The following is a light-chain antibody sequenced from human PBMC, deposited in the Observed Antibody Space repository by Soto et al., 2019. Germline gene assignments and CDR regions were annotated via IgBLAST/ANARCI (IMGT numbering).Light chain of an antibody. CDR3: ETWDSNTRV. J-gene: IGLJ2*01. CDR2: LEYSGSY. Sequence: QSVLTQSSSASASLGSSVKLTCTLSSGHSSYTIAWHQQQPGKAPRYLMKLEYSGSYNKGSGVPDRFSGSSSGADRYLTISNLQSEDEADYYCETWDSNTRVFGGGTKLTVL. CDR1: SGHSSYT. V-gene: IGLV4-60*03.